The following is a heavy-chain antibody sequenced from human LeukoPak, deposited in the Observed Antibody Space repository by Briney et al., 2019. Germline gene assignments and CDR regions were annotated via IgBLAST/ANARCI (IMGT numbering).Heavy chain of an antibody. V-gene: IGHV3-30*02. CDR2: IGYDGSEI. CDR3: AKRGKDSPGYYNYFDS. Sequence: GGSLRLSCATSGFTFSTYGMHWVRQAPGKGLEWVAFIGYDGSEIHYADSVKGRFTISRANSKNTVHLQMGGMRGEDTAVYYCAKRGKDSPGYYNYFDSWGQGTLVTVSS. J-gene: IGHJ4*02. D-gene: IGHD3-22*01. CDR1: GFTFSTYG.